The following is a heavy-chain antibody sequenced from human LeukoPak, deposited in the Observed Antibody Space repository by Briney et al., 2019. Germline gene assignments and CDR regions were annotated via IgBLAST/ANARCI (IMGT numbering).Heavy chain of an antibody. CDR1: GHTFTGYY. V-gene: IGHV1-2*02. CDR2: INPNNGGT. CDR3: TRRLGGSSEGYDY. Sequence: ASVKVSCKASGHTFTGYYIHWVRQAPGQGLEWMGWINPNNGGTKYTQKFLGRVTMTGDTSINTAYMEVTSLRSDDTAVYYCTRRLGGSSEGYDYCGQGTLVTASS. D-gene: IGHD1-26*01. J-gene: IGHJ4*02.